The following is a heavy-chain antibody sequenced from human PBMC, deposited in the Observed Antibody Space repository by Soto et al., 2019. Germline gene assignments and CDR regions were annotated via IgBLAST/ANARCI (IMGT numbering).Heavy chain of an antibody. CDR3: ASPSDLVVVAPSTIYARDI. V-gene: IGHV1-69*13. D-gene: IGHD2-2*01. CDR2: IIPIFGTA. CDR1: GGTFSSYA. J-gene: IGHJ6*02. Sequence: SVKVSCKASGGTFSSYAISWVRQAPGQGLEWMGGIIPIFGTANYAQKFQGRVTITADESTSTAYMELSSLRSEDTAVYYCASPSDLVVVAPSTIYARDIWGREATVTVSS.